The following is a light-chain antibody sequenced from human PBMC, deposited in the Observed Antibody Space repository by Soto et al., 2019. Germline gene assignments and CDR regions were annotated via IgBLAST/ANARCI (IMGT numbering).Light chain of an antibody. V-gene: IGLV2-11*01. J-gene: IGLJ2*01. CDR3: CSYAGSYTXXV. CDR2: DVS. Sequence: QSALTQPRSVSGSPGQSVTISCTGTSSDVGGYNYVSWYQQHPGKAPKLMIYDVSKRPSGVPDRFSGSKSGNTASLTISGLQAEDEADYYCCSYAGSYTXXVFGGGX. CDR1: SSDVGGYNY.